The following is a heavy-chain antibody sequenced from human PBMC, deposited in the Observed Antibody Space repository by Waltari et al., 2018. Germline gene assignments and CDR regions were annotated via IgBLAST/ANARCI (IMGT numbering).Heavy chain of an antibody. D-gene: IGHD5-12*01. J-gene: IGHJ3*02. CDR2: IYYSGGT. Sequence: GKGMEWIGSIYYSGGTYCNPSLKSRVTRSVDTSKSRCSLKLSSVTAADTAVYYCARPGRSGYDSDDDAFNIWGQGTMITGPS. CDR3: ARPGRSGYDSDDDAFNI. V-gene: IGHV4-39*01.